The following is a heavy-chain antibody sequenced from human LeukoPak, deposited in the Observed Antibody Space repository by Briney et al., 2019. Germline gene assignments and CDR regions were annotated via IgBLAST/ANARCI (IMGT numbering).Heavy chain of an antibody. V-gene: IGHV1-8*03. CDR3: AREDYYDSSGYAFDI. D-gene: IGHD3-22*01. CDR1: GYTFTSYA. CDR2: MNPNSGNT. J-gene: IGHJ3*02. Sequence: ASVKVSCKASGYTFTSYAMNWVRQATGQGLEWMGWMNPNSGNTGYAQKFQGRVTITRNTSISTAYMELSSLRSEDTAVYYCAREDYYDSSGYAFDIWGQGTMVTVSS.